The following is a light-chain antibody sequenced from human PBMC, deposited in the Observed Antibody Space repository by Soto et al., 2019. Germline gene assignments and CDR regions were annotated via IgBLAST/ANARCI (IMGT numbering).Light chain of an antibody. Sequence: QSALTQPASVSGSPGQSITISCTGTSSDVGGHDFVSWYQHHPGKAPKLIIYEVTNRPSGLSNRFSGSMSGNTASLTISGLQAEDEADYYCSPFTSTSTLLFGGGTQLTVL. CDR3: SPFTSTSTLL. CDR2: EVT. V-gene: IGLV2-14*01. J-gene: IGLJ2*01. CDR1: SSDVGGHDF.